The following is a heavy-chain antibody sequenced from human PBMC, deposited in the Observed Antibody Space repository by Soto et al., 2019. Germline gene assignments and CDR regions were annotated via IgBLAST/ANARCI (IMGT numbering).Heavy chain of an antibody. CDR3: ARLPISYGDYHY. CDR1: GGSISSSSYY. D-gene: IGHD4-17*01. CDR2: IYYSGAT. V-gene: IGHV4-39*01. J-gene: IGHJ4*02. Sequence: QLQLQESGPGLVKPSETLSLTCTVSGGSISSSSYYWGWIRQPPGKGLEWIGSIYYSGATYYNPSLKSRLTISVDTSKNQFSLKLTSVTATDTAVYYCARLPISYGDYHYWGQGTLVTVSS.